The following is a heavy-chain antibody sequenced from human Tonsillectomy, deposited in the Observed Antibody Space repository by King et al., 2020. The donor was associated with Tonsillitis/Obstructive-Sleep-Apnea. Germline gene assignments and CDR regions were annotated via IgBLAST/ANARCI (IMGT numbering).Heavy chain of an antibody. J-gene: IGHJ3*02. D-gene: IGHD6-13*01. V-gene: IGHV3-30*03. CDR3: AGGIAAAGNAFDI. CDR2: ISYDGRNK. CDR1: GFTLRSYG. Sequence: VQLVESGGGVVQPGRSLRLSCAASGFTLRSYGMHWVRPAPGKGLEWVAVISYDGRNKYFADSGKDRFTIPSDNSKNQLYLQMNSLRAEDTAVYYCAGGIAAAGNAFDIWGQGTMVTVSS.